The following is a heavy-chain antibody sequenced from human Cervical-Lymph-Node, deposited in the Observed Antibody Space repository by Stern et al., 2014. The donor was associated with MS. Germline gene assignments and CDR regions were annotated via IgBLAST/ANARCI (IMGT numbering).Heavy chain of an antibody. Sequence: QLQLQESGPGLVKPSETLSLTCTVSGGSISSYYLNWIRQPPGKGLEWIGSIYYSGSTNYNPSLKRVVHISVDTSKNHMPQKLIAVTAADTAVYYCAGGGDGSSTSCYLQGASYFDYWGQGTLVTVSS. CDR2: IYYSGST. CDR3: AGGGDGSSTSCYLQGASYFDY. J-gene: IGHJ4*02. V-gene: IGHV4-59*01. D-gene: IGHD2-2*01. CDR1: GGSISSYY.